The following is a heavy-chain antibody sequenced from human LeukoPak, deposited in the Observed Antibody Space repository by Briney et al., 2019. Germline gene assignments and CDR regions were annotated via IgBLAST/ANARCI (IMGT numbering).Heavy chain of an antibody. CDR1: GFTFSSYS. J-gene: IGHJ5*02. Sequence: GGSLRLSCAASGFTFSSYSMNWVRQAPGXXXXXXXXXXSSSSYIYYADSVKGRFTISRDNAKNSLYLQMNSLRAEDTAVYYCARDVLAVAATGSNWFDPWGQGTLVTVSS. D-gene: IGHD6-19*01. CDR3: ARDVLAVAATGSNWFDP. V-gene: IGHV3-21*01. CDR2: XXSSSSYI.